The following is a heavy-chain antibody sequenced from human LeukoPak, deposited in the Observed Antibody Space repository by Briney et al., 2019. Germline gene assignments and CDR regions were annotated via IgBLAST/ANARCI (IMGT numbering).Heavy chain of an antibody. V-gene: IGHV3-53*01. J-gene: IGHJ4*02. Sequence: GGSLRLSCAVSGFSVTNNYMSWVRQAPGKGLEWVSVIYRDGSTYYADSVKGRFTISRDTSKNTLFLQMNSLRAEDTAVYYCARDPVYYDSSGQSGFWGQGTLVTVSS. D-gene: IGHD3-22*01. CDR1: GFSVTNNY. CDR2: IYRDGST. CDR3: ARDPVYYDSSGQSGF.